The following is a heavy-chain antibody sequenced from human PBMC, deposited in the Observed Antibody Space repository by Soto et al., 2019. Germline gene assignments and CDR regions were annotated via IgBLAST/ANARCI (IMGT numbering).Heavy chain of an antibody. CDR2: IYWDDDK. V-gene: IGHV2-5*02. Sequence: QITLKESGPTLVKPTQTLTLTCTFSGFSLTTTEVGVGWIRQPPGKALECLALIYWDDDKHYSPSLKSRLTIPKDTSKNQVVLTLNNMDPVDTGTYYCAHRGGIRAMDVLSQGTTVTVSS. CDR1: GFSLTTTEVG. J-gene: IGHJ6*02. CDR3: AHRGGIRAMDV.